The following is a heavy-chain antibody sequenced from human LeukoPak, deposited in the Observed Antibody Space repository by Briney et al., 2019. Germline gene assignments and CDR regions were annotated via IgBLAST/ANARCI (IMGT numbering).Heavy chain of an antibody. CDR3: AKALDYYDSSGYYSPGYLVDY. CDR2: ISGSGGST. D-gene: IGHD3-22*01. CDR1: GFTFSSYA. J-gene: IGHJ4*02. Sequence: GGSLRLSCAASGFTFSSYAMGWVRQAPGKGLEWVSAISGSGGSTYYADSVKGRFTISRDNSKNTLYLQMNSLRAEDTAVYYCAKALDYYDSSGYYSPGYLVDYWGQGTLVTVSS. V-gene: IGHV3-23*01.